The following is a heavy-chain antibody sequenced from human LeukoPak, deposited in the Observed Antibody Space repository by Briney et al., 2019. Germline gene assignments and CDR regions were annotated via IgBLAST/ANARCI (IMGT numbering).Heavy chain of an antibody. D-gene: IGHD2-15*01. J-gene: IGHJ4*02. Sequence: SVKVSCKASGFTFTSSAMQWVRQARGQRLEWIGWIVVGSGNTNYAQKFQERVTITRDMSASTAYMELSSLRAEDTAVYYCARAYCSGGNCYPYYFDYWGQGTLVTVSS. CDR2: IVVGSGNT. CDR3: ARAYCSGGNCYPYYFDY. V-gene: IGHV1-58*02. CDR1: GFTFTSSA.